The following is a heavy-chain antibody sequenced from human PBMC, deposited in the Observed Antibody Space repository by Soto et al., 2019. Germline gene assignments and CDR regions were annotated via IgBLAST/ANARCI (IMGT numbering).Heavy chain of an antibody. Sequence: PGGSLRLSCAASGFAFSSYAMHWVRQAPGKGLEWVAAISYDGSNEYYADSVKGRFTVSRDNSKNTLYLQMNGLRAEDTAVYYCTRALAVAGSGPDYWGQGTLVTVPS. CDR3: TRALAVAGSGPDY. J-gene: IGHJ4*02. CDR1: GFAFSSYA. CDR2: ISYDGSNE. D-gene: IGHD6-19*01. V-gene: IGHV3-30-3*01.